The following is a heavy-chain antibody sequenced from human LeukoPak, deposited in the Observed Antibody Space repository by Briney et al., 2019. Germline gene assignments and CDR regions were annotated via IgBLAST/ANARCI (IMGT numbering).Heavy chain of an antibody. Sequence: ASVKVSCKASGGTFISYTISWVRQAPRQGVEWMGRIIPILGIANYAQKFQGRVTITADNPTSTAYMELSSLRSEDTAVYYCARGREDCSGTSCYGDWFDPWGQGTLVTVSS. CDR2: IIPILGIA. CDR3: ARGREDCSGTSCYGDWFDP. CDR1: GGTFISYT. J-gene: IGHJ5*02. D-gene: IGHD2-2*01. V-gene: IGHV1-69*02.